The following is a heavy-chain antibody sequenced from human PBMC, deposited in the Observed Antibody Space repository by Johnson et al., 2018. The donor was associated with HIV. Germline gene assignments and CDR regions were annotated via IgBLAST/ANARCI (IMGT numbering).Heavy chain of an antibody. CDR1: GFTFSSYA. CDR2: LYSGGST. D-gene: IGHD1-26*01. CDR3: GRPLGGSVDAFDI. Sequence: QVPLVESGGGVVQPGRSLRLSCAASGFTFSSYAMHWVRQAPGKGLEWVSILYSGGSTYYADSVKGRFSISRDNSKNTLFLQLNSLRAEGTAVYYCGRPLGGSVDAFDIWGQGTMVTVSS. V-gene: IGHV3-NL1*01. J-gene: IGHJ3*02.